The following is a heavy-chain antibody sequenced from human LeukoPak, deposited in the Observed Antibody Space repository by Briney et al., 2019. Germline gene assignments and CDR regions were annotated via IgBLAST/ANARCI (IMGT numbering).Heavy chain of an antibody. D-gene: IGHD3-22*01. CDR2: ISYDDSFI. Sequence: GGSLRLSCAASGFIFSSHHMHWVRQPPGKGLEWVSSISYDDSFIYYGNSMKGRFTISRDNANNLLYLQMNSLRAKDTAVYYCAKRPDRSYYDRTGYYYFDYWGQGTLVTVSS. J-gene: IGHJ4*02. V-gene: IGHV3-21*04. CDR1: GFIFSSHH. CDR3: AKRPDRSYYDRTGYYYFDY.